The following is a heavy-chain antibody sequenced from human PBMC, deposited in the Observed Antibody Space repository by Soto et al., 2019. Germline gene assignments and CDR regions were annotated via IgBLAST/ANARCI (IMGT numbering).Heavy chain of an antibody. CDR3: VRDYNDGIGRYDY. V-gene: IGHV3-30-3*01. J-gene: IGHJ4*02. D-gene: IGHD1-1*01. CDR1: GFAFSSYA. CDR2: ISYDGSNK. Sequence: QVQLEESGGAVVQPGRSLRLSCAASGFAFSSYAMQWVRQAPGKGLEWVAGISYDGSNKHYPDSVKGRYTISRDNSKTTLFLQMNSLSTEDTAVYYCVRDYNDGIGRYDYWGQGTPVTVSS.